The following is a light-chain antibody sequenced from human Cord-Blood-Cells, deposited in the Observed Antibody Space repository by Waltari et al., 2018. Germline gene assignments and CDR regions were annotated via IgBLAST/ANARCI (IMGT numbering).Light chain of an antibody. V-gene: IGLV1-44*01. CDR2: SNN. Sequence: QSVLTQPPSASGTPGQRVTISCSGSSSNIGSNTVTWYQQLPGTAPKLLIYSNNQRPSAVPDRFSVSKSGTSASLAISGLQSEDEADYYCAGWDDSLNGYVFGTGTKVTVL. CDR3: AGWDDSLNGYV. CDR1: SSNIGSNT. J-gene: IGLJ1*01.